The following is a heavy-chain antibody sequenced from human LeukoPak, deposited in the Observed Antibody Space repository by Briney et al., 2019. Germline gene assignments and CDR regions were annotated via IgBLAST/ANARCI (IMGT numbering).Heavy chain of an antibody. CDR1: GFTFSSYT. Sequence: GGSLRLSCAASGFTFSSYTMNWARQPPGKGLEWVSYISSSSNTIYYADSVKGRFTISRDNAKNSLYLQMNSLRAEDTAVYYCARWALYYNYYMDVWGKGTTVTVSS. J-gene: IGHJ6*03. CDR2: ISSSSNTI. CDR3: ARWALYYNYYMDV. V-gene: IGHV3-48*01. D-gene: IGHD3-10*01.